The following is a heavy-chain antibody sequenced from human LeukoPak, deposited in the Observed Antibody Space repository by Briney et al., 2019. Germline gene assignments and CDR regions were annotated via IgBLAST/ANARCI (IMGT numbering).Heavy chain of an antibody. Sequence: GGSLRLSCAASGFTVSSNYMSWVRQAPGKGLEWVSVVYSGGSTYYADSVKGRFTISRDNSKNTLYLQMNSLRAEDTAVYYCARDKIVGPTKSDCWGQGTLVTVSS. CDR3: ARDKIVGPTKSDC. J-gene: IGHJ4*02. D-gene: IGHD1-26*01. CDR1: GFTVSSNY. V-gene: IGHV3-53*01. CDR2: VYSGGST.